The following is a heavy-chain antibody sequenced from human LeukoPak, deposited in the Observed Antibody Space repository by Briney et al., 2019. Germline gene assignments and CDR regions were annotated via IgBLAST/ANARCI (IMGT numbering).Heavy chain of an antibody. D-gene: IGHD3-10*01. CDR1: GGSISSSSYY. Sequence: PSETLSLTCTVSGGSISSSSYYWGWIRQPPGKGLEWIGRIYTSGSTNYNPSLKSRVTMSVDTSKNQFSLKLSSVTAADTAVYYCARDRRYTMVRGVMVRPLAFDIWGQGTMVTVSS. CDR3: ARDRRYTMVRGVMVRPLAFDI. V-gene: IGHV4-39*07. J-gene: IGHJ3*02. CDR2: IYTSGST.